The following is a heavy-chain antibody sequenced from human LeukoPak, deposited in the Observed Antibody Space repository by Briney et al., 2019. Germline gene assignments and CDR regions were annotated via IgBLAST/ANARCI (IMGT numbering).Heavy chain of an antibody. V-gene: IGHV4-59*01. CDR3: ASEGRYSGCFAA. Sequence: SETLSLTCTVSGGSISNYYWSWIRQPPGKGLEWIGYIYDSDSTNYSPSLQGRVTLSEDTSKNQFSLKLTSVTAADTAVYYCASEGRYSGCFAAWGQGTLVTVSS. J-gene: IGHJ5*02. CDR2: IYDSDST. D-gene: IGHD4-11*01. CDR1: GGSISNYY.